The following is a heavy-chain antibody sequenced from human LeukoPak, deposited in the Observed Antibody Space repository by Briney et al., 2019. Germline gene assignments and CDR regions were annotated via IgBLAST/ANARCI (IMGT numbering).Heavy chain of an antibody. J-gene: IGHJ4*02. CDR2: IYSGGST. V-gene: IGHV3-66*01. CDR1: GFTFSSYA. Sequence: GGSLRLSCAASGFTFSSYAMSWVRQAPGKGLEWVSLIYSGGSTYYADSVKGKFTISRDSSRNTLYLQMNSLRPEDTAVYYCARYYGSGSIGGYYFDYWGQGILVTVSS. CDR3: ARYYGSGSIGGYYFDY. D-gene: IGHD3-10*01.